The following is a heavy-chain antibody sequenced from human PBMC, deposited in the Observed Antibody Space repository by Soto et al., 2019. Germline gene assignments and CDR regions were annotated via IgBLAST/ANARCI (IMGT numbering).Heavy chain of an antibody. CDR3: ARYSYRSYGMDV. CDR1: GFTFSSYS. CDR2: ISSSSSYI. Sequence: GGSLRLSCAASGFTFSSYSMNWVRQAPGKGLEWVSSISSSSSYIYYADSVKGRFTISRDNAKNSLYLQMNSLRAEDTAVYYCARYSYRSYGMDVWGQGTTVTVSS. J-gene: IGHJ6*02. V-gene: IGHV3-21*01. D-gene: IGHD5-18*01.